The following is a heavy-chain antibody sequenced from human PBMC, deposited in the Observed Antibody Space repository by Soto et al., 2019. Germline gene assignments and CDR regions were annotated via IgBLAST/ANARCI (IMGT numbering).Heavy chain of an antibody. Sequence: GGSLRLSCAASGFTFSSYAMSWVRQAPGKGLEWVSAISGSGGSTYYADSVKGRFTISRDNSKNTLYLQMNSLRAGDTAVYYCANPRKNRGGTSHYGMDVWGQGTTVTV. D-gene: IGHD1-1*01. V-gene: IGHV3-23*01. CDR2: ISGSGGST. CDR1: GFTFSSYA. J-gene: IGHJ6*02. CDR3: ANPRKNRGGTSHYGMDV.